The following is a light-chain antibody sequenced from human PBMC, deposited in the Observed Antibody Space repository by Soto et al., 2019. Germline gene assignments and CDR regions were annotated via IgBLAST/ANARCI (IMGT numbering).Light chain of an antibody. CDR1: SSDVGGYNY. CDR3: CSYAGSPV. J-gene: IGLJ1*01. CDR2: DVS. V-gene: IGLV2-11*01. Sequence: QSVLTQPRSVSESPGQSVTISCTGTSSDVGGYNYVSWYQQHPGKAPKLMIYDVSKRPSGVPNRFSGSKSGNTASLTISGLQAEDEADYYCCSYAGSPVFGTGTKVTVL.